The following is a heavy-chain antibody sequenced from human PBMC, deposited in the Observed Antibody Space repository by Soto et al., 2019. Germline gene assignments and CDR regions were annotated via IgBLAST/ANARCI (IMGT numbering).Heavy chain of an antibody. J-gene: IGHJ3*02. D-gene: IGHD6-6*01. CDR3: ARGLATLPVFAFDI. CDR2: IYWSGDE. CDR1: GFSLSTSGVG. V-gene: IGHV2-5*01. Sequence: QGTLKESGPPLVKPTQTLTLPCSFSGFSLSTSGVGVAWIRQSPEKPLEWLALIYWSGDEHYRPSLKSRLSIFKDTSKDHVVLIMTDMDPVDTATYYCARGLATLPVFAFDIWGQGTMVTVSS.